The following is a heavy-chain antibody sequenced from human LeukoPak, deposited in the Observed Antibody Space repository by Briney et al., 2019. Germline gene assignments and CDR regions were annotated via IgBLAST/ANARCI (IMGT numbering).Heavy chain of an antibody. J-gene: IGHJ4*02. CDR1: GGSISSYY. D-gene: IGHD3-3*01. Sequence: TSETLSLTCTVSGGSISSYYWSWIRQPPGKGLEWIGYIYYSGSTNYNPSLKSRVTISVDTSKNQFSLKLSSVTAADTAVYYCASYVFWSGWSDYWGQGTLVTVSS. V-gene: IGHV4-59*01. CDR3: ASYVFWSGWSDY. CDR2: IYYSGST.